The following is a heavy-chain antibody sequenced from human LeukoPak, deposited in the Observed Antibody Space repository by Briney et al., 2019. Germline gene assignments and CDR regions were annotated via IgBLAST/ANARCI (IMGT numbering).Heavy chain of an antibody. CDR3: ARDRHEPGP. CDR1: GYSISSGYY. J-gene: IGHJ3*01. CDR2: IYRSGIT. Sequence: SETLSLTCTVSGYSISSGYYWGWIRQPPGKGLEWIGSIYRSGITYYNPSLKSRVTISADTPKNQFSLKLSSVTAADTAMYYCARDRHEPGPWGPGTMVTVSS. V-gene: IGHV4-38-2*02.